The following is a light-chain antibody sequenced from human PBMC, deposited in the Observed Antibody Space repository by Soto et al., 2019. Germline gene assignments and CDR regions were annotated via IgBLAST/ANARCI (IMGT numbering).Light chain of an antibody. CDR3: QQYGSSPYA. CDR1: QSVTSTY. CDR2: GAS. J-gene: IGKJ2*01. V-gene: IGKV3-20*01. Sequence: EIVLTQSPGTLSLSPGEGATLSCRASQSVTSTYLVWYQQKPGQAPRLLIHGASTRATGIPDRFSGSGSGTDFPLTISRLEPEDFAVYYCQQYGSSPYAFGQGTKLEIK.